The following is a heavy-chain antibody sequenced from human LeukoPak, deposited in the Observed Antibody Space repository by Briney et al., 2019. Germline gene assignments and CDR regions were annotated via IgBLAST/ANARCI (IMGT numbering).Heavy chain of an antibody. CDR2: NNWNGGSK. V-gene: IGHV3-20*04. CDR1: GFTYDDYG. Sequence: GGSLRLSCAASGFTYDDYGMSWVRQAPGKGLEWVSGNNWNGGSKGYADSVKGRFTISRDNAKNSLYLQMNSLRAEDTALYYCARGYDSSGDYDYYFDYWGQGTLVTVSS. CDR3: ARGYDSSGDYDYYFDY. D-gene: IGHD3-22*01. J-gene: IGHJ4*02.